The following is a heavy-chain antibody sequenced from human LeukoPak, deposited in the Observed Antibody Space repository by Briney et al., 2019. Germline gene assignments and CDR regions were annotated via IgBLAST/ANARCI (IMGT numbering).Heavy chain of an antibody. J-gene: IGHJ6*03. V-gene: IGHV4-4*02. Sequence: PSETLSLTCAVSGGSISSSNWWSWVRQPPGKGLEWIGEIYHSGSTNYNPSLKSRVIISVDKSKNQFSLKLSSVTAADTAVYYCASLDSSGYANTFMDVWGKGTTVTVSS. D-gene: IGHD3-22*01. CDR3: ASLDSSGYANTFMDV. CDR2: IYHSGST. CDR1: GGSISSSNW.